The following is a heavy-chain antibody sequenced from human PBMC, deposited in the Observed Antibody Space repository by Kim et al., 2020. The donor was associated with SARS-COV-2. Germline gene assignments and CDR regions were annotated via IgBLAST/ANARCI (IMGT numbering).Heavy chain of an antibody. Sequence: GGSLRLSCAASGFTFSSYDMHWVRQATGKGLEWVSAIGTAGDTYYPGSVKGRFTISRENAKNSLYLQMNSLSAGDTAVYYCARGGYSHGLVDYWGQGTLVTVAS. D-gene: IGHD5-18*01. CDR1: GFTFSSYD. V-gene: IGHV3-13*01. CDR2: IGTAGDT. CDR3: ARGGYSHGLVDY. J-gene: IGHJ4*02.